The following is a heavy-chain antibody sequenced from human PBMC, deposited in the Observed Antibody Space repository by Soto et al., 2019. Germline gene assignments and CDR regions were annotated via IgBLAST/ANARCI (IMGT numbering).Heavy chain of an antibody. Sequence: EVQLVESGGGLVQPGRSLKLSCAASGSTFSGSAIHWVREASGNGLESVGRIRSKVNNYATAYAASVKGRFIISRDDSKKPAYLQMHSLKTEDTAVYYCTRLFADGDAFDIWGQGTMVTVSS. J-gene: IGHJ3*02. V-gene: IGHV3-73*01. CDR1: GSTFSGSA. CDR2: IRSKVNNYAT. CDR3: TRLFADGDAFDI.